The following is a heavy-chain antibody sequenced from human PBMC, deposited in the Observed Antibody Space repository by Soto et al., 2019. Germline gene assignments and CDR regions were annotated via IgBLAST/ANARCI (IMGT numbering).Heavy chain of an antibody. V-gene: IGHV3-53*01. J-gene: IGHJ3*02. CDR1: GFTFRNHA. CDR2: IYSGGST. Sequence: GGSLRLSCETSGFTFRNHAMSWVRQAPGRGLGWVSVIYSGGSTYYADSVKGRFTISRDNSKNTLYLKMNSLRAEDTAVYYCARDPADTDAFDIWGQGTMVTVSS. D-gene: IGHD3-9*01. CDR3: ARDPADTDAFDI.